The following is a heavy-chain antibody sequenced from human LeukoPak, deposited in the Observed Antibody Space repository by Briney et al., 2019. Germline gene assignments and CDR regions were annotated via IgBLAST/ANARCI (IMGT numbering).Heavy chain of an antibody. D-gene: IGHD2-15*01. CDR2: INPNSGGT. CDR3: ARDPCSGGSCYLYHFDY. Sequence: ASVKVSCKASEYSFTGYYVYWVRQAPGQGLEWMGWINPNSGGTKYAQKFQGRVTMTRGTSISTAYMELSRLSSDDTAVYYCARDPCSGGSCYLYHFDYWGQGTLVTVPS. CDR1: EYSFTGYY. V-gene: IGHV1-2*02. J-gene: IGHJ4*02.